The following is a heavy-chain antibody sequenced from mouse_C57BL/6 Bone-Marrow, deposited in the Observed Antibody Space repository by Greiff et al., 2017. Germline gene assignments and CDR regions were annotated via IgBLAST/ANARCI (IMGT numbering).Heavy chain of an antibody. CDR2: IYPRSGNT. D-gene: IGHD4-1*01. V-gene: IGHV1-81*01. CDR1: GYTFTSYG. J-gene: IGHJ1*03. CDR3: ARGTGTWYFDV. Sequence: QVQLKQSGAELARPGASVKLSCKASGYTFTSYGISWVKQRTGQGLEWIGEIYPRSGNTYYNEKFKGKATLTADKSSSTAYMELRSLTSEDSAVYFCARGTGTWYFDVWGTGTTVTVSS.